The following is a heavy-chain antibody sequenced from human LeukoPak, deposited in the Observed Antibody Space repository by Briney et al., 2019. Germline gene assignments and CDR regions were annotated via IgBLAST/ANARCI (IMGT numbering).Heavy chain of an antibody. V-gene: IGHV3-48*03. CDR2: ISSSGSTI. J-gene: IGHJ4*02. D-gene: IGHD3-22*01. CDR1: GFTFSSYE. Sequence: PGGSLRLSCAASGFTFSSYEMNWVRQAPGKGLEWVSYISSSGSTIYYADSVKGRFTISRDNGKNSLYLQMNSLRAEETAVYYCARDASFQGSSGYRFDYWGQGTLVTVSS. CDR3: ARDASFQGSSGYRFDY.